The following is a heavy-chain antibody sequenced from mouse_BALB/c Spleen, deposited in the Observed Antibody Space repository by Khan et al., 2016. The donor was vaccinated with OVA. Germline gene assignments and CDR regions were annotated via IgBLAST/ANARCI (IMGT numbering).Heavy chain of an antibody. D-gene: IGHD1-3*01. J-gene: IGHJ2*01. V-gene: IGHV2-9*02. CDR3: ARREDI. Sequence: VQLKESGPGLVAPSQSLSITCTVSGFSLTSYGVHWFRQPLGKGLEWLGVIWAGGSTNYNSAPMSRLSISKDNSKSQVFLKMNSLQTDDTDMYSSARREDIWGQGTTLTVSS. CDR2: IWAGGST. CDR1: GFSLTSYG.